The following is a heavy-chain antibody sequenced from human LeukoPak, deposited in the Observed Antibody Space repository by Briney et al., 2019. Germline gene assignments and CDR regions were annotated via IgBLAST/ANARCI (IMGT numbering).Heavy chain of an antibody. V-gene: IGHV4-39*01. CDR1: GGSISSSSYY. Sequence: SETLSLTCTVSGGSISSSSYYWGWIRQPPGKGLEWIGSIYYSGSTYYNPSLKSRVTISVDTSKNQFSLKLSSVTAADTAVYYCARQVSYWYSDLWGRGTLVTVSS. CDR2: IYYSGST. J-gene: IGHJ2*01. CDR3: ARQVSYWYSDL. D-gene: IGHD2-8*01.